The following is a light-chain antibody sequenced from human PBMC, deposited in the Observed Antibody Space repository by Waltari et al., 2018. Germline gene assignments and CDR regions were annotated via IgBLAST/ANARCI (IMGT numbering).Light chain of an antibody. J-gene: IGLJ2*01. CDR3: QVWDSGSDHVV. Sequence: SYVLTQPPSVSVAPGKPARITCWGNNIGIKTVHWYQQKPGHAPLLVVSHGGDWPSGLPERFSGSNSGNTATLTISRVEAGDEADYYCQVWDSGSDHVVFGGGTKLTVL. CDR1: NIGIKT. V-gene: IGLV3-21*03. CDR2: HGG.